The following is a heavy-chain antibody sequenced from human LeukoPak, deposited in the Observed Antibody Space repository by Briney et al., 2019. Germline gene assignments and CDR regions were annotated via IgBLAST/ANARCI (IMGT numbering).Heavy chain of an antibody. V-gene: IGHV3-11*04. Sequence: PGGSLRLSCAASGFTFSDYYMSWIRQAPGKGLELLSYISSSANTIYYADSVKGRFTISRDNAKNSLYLQMNSLRAEDTAVYYCARDYCSSSSCNGVFDYWGQGTLVTVSS. CDR3: ARDYCSSSSCNGVFDY. CDR2: ISSSANTI. D-gene: IGHD2-2*01. CDR1: GFTFSDYY. J-gene: IGHJ4*02.